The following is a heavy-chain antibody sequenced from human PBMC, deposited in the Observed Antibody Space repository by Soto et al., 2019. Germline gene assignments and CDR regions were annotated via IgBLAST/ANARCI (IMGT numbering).Heavy chain of an antibody. CDR2: NGGSGGRT. D-gene: IGHD3-22*01. J-gene: IGHJ6*02. CDR3: AKELDHYDSGVFYPSYHYYGMDV. Sequence: GWSLRLSCAASGFTFSSYAMSWVRQAPGKGLEWVSGNGGSGGRTYYADSVKGRFTISRDNSKNTLYLQMNSLRAEDTAVYYCAKELDHYDSGVFYPSYHYYGMDVCGQRTTVTVSS. V-gene: IGHV3-23*01. CDR1: GFTFSSYA.